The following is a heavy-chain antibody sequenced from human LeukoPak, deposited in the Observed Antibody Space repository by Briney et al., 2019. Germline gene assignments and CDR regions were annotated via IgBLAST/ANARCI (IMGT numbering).Heavy chain of an antibody. V-gene: IGHV1-69*01. CDR2: IIPIFGTA. CDR1: GGTFSSYA. CDR3: ARDGMSAGFDP. Sequence: SVRVSCKASGGTFSSYAISWVRQAPGQGVEGRGGIIPIFGTANYAQKFQGRVTITADESTSTAYMELSSLRSEDTAVYYCARDGMSAGFDPWGQGTLVTVSS. J-gene: IGHJ5*02.